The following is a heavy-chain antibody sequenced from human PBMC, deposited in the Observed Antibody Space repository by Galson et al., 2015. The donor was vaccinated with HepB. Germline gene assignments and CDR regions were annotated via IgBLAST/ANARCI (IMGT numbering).Heavy chain of an antibody. CDR3: TADPDYYPISGYYGPENDY. D-gene: IGHD3-22*01. J-gene: IGHJ4*02. Sequence: SLRLSCAASGFIFTNAWMTWVRQAPGKGLEWVGRIKSKADGGTTDYAEPVKGRFTISRDDSKNTLYLQMNSLKTEDTAVYYCTADPDYYPISGYYGPENDYWGQGTLVSVSS. V-gene: IGHV3-15*01. CDR1: GFIFTNAW. CDR2: IKSKADGGTT.